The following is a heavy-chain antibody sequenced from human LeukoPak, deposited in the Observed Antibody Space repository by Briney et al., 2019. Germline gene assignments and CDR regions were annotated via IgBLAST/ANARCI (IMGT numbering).Heavy chain of an antibody. CDR2: ISSSSSYI. V-gene: IGHV3-21*01. CDR3: ARDIGITGSDFDY. CDR1: GFTFSSYS. J-gene: IGHJ4*02. D-gene: IGHD1-20*01. Sequence: GGSLRLSCAASGFTFSSYSMNWVRQAPGNGLEWVSSISSSSSYIYYADSVKGRFTISRDNAKNSLYLQMNSLRAEDTAVYYCARDIGITGSDFDYWGQGTLVTVSS.